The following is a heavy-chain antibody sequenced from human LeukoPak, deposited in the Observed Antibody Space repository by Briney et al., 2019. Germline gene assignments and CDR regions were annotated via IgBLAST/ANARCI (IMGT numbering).Heavy chain of an antibody. CDR3: ARHLFRTMSYDY. V-gene: IGHV4-39*01. CDR2: IYYSGST. Sequence: SETLSLTCTVSGGSTSSTSYYWGWIRQPPGKDLEWIGSIYYSGSTYYNPPLKSRVTISVDTSKNQFSLKLSSVTAADTAVYYCARHLFRTMSYDYWGQGTLVTVSS. J-gene: IGHJ4*02. CDR1: GGSTSSTSYY. D-gene: IGHD3-22*01.